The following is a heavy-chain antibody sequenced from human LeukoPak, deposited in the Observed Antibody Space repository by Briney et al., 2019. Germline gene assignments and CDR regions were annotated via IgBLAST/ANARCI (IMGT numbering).Heavy chain of an antibody. CDR3: ATYSGSYYEGAPFGH. V-gene: IGHV3-23*01. Sequence: GGSLRLSCAASGFTFSSYAMSWVRQAPGKGLEWVSAISGSGGSTYYADSVKGRFIISRDNTKNSLYLQMNSLRAEDTAFYYCATYSGSYYEGAPFGHWGQGTLVTVSS. J-gene: IGHJ4*02. D-gene: IGHD1-26*01. CDR1: GFTFSSYA. CDR2: ISGSGGST.